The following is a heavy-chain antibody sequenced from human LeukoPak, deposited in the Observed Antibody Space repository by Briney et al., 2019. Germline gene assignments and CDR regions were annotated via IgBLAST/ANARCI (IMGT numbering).Heavy chain of an antibody. Sequence: GGSLRLSCAASGFTFNSYGMHWVRQAPGKGLEWVAVIWYDGSNKYYADSVKGRFTISRDNSKNTLYLQMNSLRAEDTAVYYCARDLYVYSGSYFGYWGQGTLVTVSS. D-gene: IGHD1-26*01. CDR2: IWYDGSNK. V-gene: IGHV3-33*01. CDR1: GFTFNSYG. CDR3: ARDLYVYSGSYFGY. J-gene: IGHJ4*02.